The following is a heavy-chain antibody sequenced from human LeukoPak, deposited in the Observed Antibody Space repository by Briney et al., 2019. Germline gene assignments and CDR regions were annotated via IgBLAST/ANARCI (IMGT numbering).Heavy chain of an antibody. Sequence: SETLSLTCTVSGGSISSYYWSWIRQPPGKGLEWIGYIYYSGSTYYNPSLKSRVTISLDTSKNQFSLKLSSVTAADAAVYYCARAGYSYGTGYYFDYWGQGALVTVSS. CDR1: GGSISSYY. CDR2: IYYSGST. D-gene: IGHD5-18*01. J-gene: IGHJ4*02. CDR3: ARAGYSYGTGYYFDY. V-gene: IGHV4-59*01.